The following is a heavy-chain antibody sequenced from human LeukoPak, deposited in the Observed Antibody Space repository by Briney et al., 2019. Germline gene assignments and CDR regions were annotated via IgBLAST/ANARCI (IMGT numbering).Heavy chain of an antibody. CDR2: INHSGST. CDR3: ARGRSTTVVTSSYWYFDL. CDR1: GGSFSGYY. V-gene: IGHV4-34*01. Sequence: SETLSLTCAVYGGSFSGYYWSWIRQPPGKGLEWIGEINHSGSTNYNTSLKSRVTISVDTSKNQFSLKLSSVTAADTAVYYCARGRSTTVVTSSYWYFDLWGRGTLVTVSS. J-gene: IGHJ2*01. D-gene: IGHD4-23*01.